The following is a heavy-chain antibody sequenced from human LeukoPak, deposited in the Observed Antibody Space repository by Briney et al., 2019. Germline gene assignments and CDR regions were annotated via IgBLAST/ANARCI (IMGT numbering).Heavy chain of an antibody. CDR1: GFTFGDYA. Sequence: PGRSLRLSRTASGFTFGDYAMSWFRQAPGKGLEGVGFIRSKAYGGTTEYAASVKGRFTISRDDSKSIAYLQMNSLKTEDTAVYYCTRWRSSGWNYYYYYMDVWGKGTTVTVSS. V-gene: IGHV3-49*03. CDR2: IRSKAYGGTT. J-gene: IGHJ6*03. CDR3: TRWRSSGWNYYYYYMDV. D-gene: IGHD6-19*01.